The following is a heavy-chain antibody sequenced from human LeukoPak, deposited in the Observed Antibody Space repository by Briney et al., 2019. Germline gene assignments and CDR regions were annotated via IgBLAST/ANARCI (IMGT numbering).Heavy chain of an antibody. D-gene: IGHD6-13*01. CDR3: ARDLAAGSSSWCLQH. CDR2: ISYDGSNK. J-gene: IGHJ1*01. Sequence: GGSLTLSCSASGFTFSSYAMPWVRQAPCKGLEWVAVISYDGSNKYYADSVKGRFTISRDNSKNTLYLQMNSLRAEDTAVYYCARDLAAGSSSWCLQHWGQGTLVTVSS. CDR1: GFTFSSYA. V-gene: IGHV3-30*04.